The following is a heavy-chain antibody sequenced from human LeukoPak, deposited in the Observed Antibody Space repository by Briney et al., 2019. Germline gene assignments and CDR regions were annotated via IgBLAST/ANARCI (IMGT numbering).Heavy chain of an antibody. D-gene: IGHD3-22*01. CDR1: RFRFSTFP. CDR2: ISGSGGST. CDR3: AKAAVDYYDNSAPVAFDS. J-gene: IGHJ4*02. Sequence: PGGSLRLSCAASRFRFSTFPMGWVRQAPGKGLEWVSAISGSGGSTYYADSVKGRFTISRDNSKNTLYLQMNSLRAEDTAVYYCAKAAVDYYDNSAPVAFDSWGQGTLVTVSS. V-gene: IGHV3-23*01.